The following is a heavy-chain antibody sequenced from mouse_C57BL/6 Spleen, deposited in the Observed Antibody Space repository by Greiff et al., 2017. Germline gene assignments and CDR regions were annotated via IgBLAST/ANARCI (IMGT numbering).Heavy chain of an antibody. D-gene: IGHD1-1*01. J-gene: IGHJ2*01. Sequence: QVQLKESGPELVKPGASVKLSCKASGYTFTSYDINWVKQRPGQGLEWIGWIYPRDGSTKYNEKFKGKATLTVDTSSSTAYMQLHSLTSEDSAVYFCARRTGLLLRVFDYWGQGTTLTVSA. V-gene: IGHV1-85*01. CDR2: IYPRDGST. CDR1: GYTFTSYD. CDR3: ARRTGLLLRVFDY.